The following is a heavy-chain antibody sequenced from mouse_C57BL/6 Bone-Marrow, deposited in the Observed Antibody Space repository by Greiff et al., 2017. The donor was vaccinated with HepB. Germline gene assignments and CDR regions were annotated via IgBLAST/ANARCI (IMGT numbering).Heavy chain of an antibody. CDR2: FHPYNDDT. J-gene: IGHJ2*01. Sequence: QVQLQQSGAELVKPGASVKMSCKASGYTFTTYPIEWMKQNHGKSLEWIGNFHPYNDDTKYNEKFKGKATLTVEKSSSTVYLELSRLTSDDSAVYYCARGGYYDGSSYSYFDYWGQGTTLTVSS. CDR3: ARGGYYDGSSYSYFDY. V-gene: IGHV1-47*01. D-gene: IGHD1-1*01. CDR1: GYTFTTYP.